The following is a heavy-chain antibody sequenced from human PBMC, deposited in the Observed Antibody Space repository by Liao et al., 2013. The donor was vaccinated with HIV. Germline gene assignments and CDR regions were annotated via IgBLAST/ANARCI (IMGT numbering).Heavy chain of an antibody. CDR2: INHRGST. J-gene: IGHJ4*02. Sequence: QVQLQESGPGLVKPSQTLSLTCTVSGGSISSADYYWSWIRQPPGKGLEWIGEINHRGSTNYNPSLKSRVTMSVDTSKNQFSLKLSSVTAADTAVYYCARGRGGSSVGEYFFDYWGQGTLVTVSS. D-gene: IGHD6-6*01. CDR3: ARGRGGSSVGEYFFDY. CDR1: GGSISSADYY. V-gene: IGHV4-30-4*08.